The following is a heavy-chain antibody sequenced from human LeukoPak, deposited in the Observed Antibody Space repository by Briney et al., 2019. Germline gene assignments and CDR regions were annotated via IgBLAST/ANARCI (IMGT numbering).Heavy chain of an antibody. CDR3: ARADLYCSGGSCFTPGYFDY. J-gene: IGHJ4*02. V-gene: IGHV3-11*06. CDR1: RFTFSDYY. CDR2: ISSSGSYT. D-gene: IGHD2-15*01. Sequence: GGSLRLSCAASRFTFSDYYMYWLRQATGKGLEWASYISSSGSYTNYADSVKGRFTISRDNVKNSLYLQMNGLRAEDTAVYYCARADLYCSGGSCFTPGYFDYWGQGTLVTVSS.